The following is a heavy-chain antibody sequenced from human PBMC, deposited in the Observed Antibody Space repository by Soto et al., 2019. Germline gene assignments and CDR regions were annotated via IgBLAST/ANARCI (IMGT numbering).Heavy chain of an antibody. CDR3: ARGVQH. J-gene: IGHJ1*01. CDR1: GGSISSGGYH. V-gene: IGHV4-31*03. Sequence: QVQLQESGPGLVKPSQTLSLTCTVSGGSISSGGYHWSWIRQHPGKGLEWIGYIYYSGSTYYNPSIESRVTIAVDTSKNPFSLKLSSVTAADTAVYYCARGVQHWGQGTLVTVSS. CDR2: IYYSGST.